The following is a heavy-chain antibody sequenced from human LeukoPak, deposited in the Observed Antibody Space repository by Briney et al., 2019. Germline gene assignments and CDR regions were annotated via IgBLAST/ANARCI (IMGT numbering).Heavy chain of an antibody. CDR2: ISKSGDNT. V-gene: IGHV3-11*05. J-gene: IGHJ4*02. Sequence: GGSLRLSCAASGFTFSDYYMSWIRQAPGKGLEGVSYISKSGDNTNYADPVKGRFTMSRDNAKNSLYLQMDSLRAEDTAVYYCARVRQSGSPLDYWGQGTLVTVSS. D-gene: IGHD1-26*01. CDR3: ARVRQSGSPLDY. CDR1: GFTFSDYY.